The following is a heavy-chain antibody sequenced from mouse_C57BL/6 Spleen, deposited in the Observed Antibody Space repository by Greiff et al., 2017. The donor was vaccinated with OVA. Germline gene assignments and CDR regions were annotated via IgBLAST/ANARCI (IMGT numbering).Heavy chain of an antibody. J-gene: IGHJ3*01. CDR2: ISDGGSYT. CDR3: ARAYGYDGAWFAY. CDR1: GFTFSSYA. Sequence: EVQLVESGGGLVKPGGSLKLSCAASGFTFSSYAMSWVRQTPEKRLEWVATISDGGSYTYYPDNVKGRFTISRDNAKNNLYLQMSHLKSEDTAMYYCARAYGYDGAWFAYWGQGTLVTVSA. V-gene: IGHV5-4*01. D-gene: IGHD2-2*01.